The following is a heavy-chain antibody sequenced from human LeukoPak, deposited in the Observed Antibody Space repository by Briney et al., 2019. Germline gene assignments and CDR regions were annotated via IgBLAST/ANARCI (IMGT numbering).Heavy chain of an antibody. Sequence: GGSLRLSCAAPGFTFSSYAMHWVRQAPGKGLEWVAVISYDGSNKYYADSVKGRFTISRDNSKNTLYLQMNSLRAEDTAVYYCARDPQAGRWPGFDYWGQGTLVTVSS. CDR1: GFTFSSYA. CDR2: ISYDGSNK. CDR3: ARDPQAGRWPGFDY. J-gene: IGHJ4*02. D-gene: IGHD1-26*01. V-gene: IGHV3-30*04.